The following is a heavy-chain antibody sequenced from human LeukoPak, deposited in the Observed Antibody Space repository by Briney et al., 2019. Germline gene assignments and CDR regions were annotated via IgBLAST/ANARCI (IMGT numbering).Heavy chain of an antibody. CDR3: ARAGYSNSSRDNYYYYYSMDV. Sequence: GSSVKVSCKASGGTFSSYAISWARQAPRQGLEWMGGIIPIFGTTNYAQTFQGRVTITADESTSTAYMELSSLRSEDTAVYYCARAGYSNSSRDNYYYYYSMDVWGQGTTVTVSS. V-gene: IGHV1-69*01. J-gene: IGHJ6*02. D-gene: IGHD6-13*01. CDR2: IIPIFGTT. CDR1: GGTFSSYA.